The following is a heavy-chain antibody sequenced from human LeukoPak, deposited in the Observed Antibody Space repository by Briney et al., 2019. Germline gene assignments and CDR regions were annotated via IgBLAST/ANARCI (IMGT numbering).Heavy chain of an antibody. Sequence: SETLSLTCTVSGGSISSNGYYWAWFRQPPGKGLEWIGSIYYSGGTYYNPSLKSRVTISIDTSKNQFSLKLRSATAADTAVYYCARGYRALYYWGQGTLVTVSS. D-gene: IGHD3-16*02. CDR1: GGSISSNGYY. CDR3: ARGYRALYY. J-gene: IGHJ4*02. CDR2: IYYSGGT. V-gene: IGHV4-39*07.